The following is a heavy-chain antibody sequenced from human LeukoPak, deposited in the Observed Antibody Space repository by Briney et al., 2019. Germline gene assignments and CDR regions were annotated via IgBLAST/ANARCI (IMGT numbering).Heavy chain of an antibody. V-gene: IGHV3-30*19. Sequence: TGGSLRLSCAASGFSFSNYGMHWVRQAPGKGLEWVAVIWYDGSNKYYADSVKGRFTISRDNSKNTLYLQMNSLRAEDTAVYYCARDPTGGYSYYWGQGTLVTVSS. J-gene: IGHJ4*02. CDR3: ARDPTGGYSYY. D-gene: IGHD5-18*01. CDR2: IWYDGSNK. CDR1: GFSFSNYG.